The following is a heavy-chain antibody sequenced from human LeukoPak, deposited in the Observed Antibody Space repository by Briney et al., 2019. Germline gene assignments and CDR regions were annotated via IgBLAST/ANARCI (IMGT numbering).Heavy chain of an antibody. CDR1: GGTFSSYA. Sequence: SVKVSCKASGGTFSSYAISWVRQAPGQGLEWMGGIIPIFGTANYAQKFQGRVTITTDESTSTAYMEQSSLRSEDTAVYYCARDRSSGWYSWFDPWGQGTLVTVSS. J-gene: IGHJ5*02. CDR3: ARDRSSGWYSWFDP. V-gene: IGHV1-69*05. CDR2: IIPIFGTA. D-gene: IGHD6-19*01.